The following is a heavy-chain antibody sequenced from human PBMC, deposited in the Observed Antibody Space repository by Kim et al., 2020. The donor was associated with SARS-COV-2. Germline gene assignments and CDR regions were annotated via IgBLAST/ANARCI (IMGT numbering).Heavy chain of an antibody. CDR1: GGSISSSNW. D-gene: IGHD6-19*01. Sequence: SETLSLTCAVSGGSISSSNWWSWVRQPPGKGLEWIGEIYHSGSTNYNPSLKSRVTISVDKSKNQFSLKLSSVTAADTAVYYCARILDSGFSSSDAFDIWGQGTMVTVSS. CDR3: ARILDSGFSSSDAFDI. J-gene: IGHJ3*02. CDR2: IYHSGST. V-gene: IGHV4-4*02.